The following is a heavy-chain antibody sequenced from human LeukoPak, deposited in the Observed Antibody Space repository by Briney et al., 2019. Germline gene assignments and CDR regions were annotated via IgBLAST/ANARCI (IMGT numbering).Heavy chain of an antibody. CDR2: MNPNSGNT. Sequence: ASVEVSCKASGYTFTSYDINWVRQATGQGLEWMGWMNPNSGNTGYAQKFQGRVTITRNTSISTAYMELSSLRSEDTAVYYCARDPDSSADDYWGQGTLVTVSS. CDR3: ARDPDSSADDY. D-gene: IGHD3-22*01. CDR1: GYTFTSYD. J-gene: IGHJ4*02. V-gene: IGHV1-8*03.